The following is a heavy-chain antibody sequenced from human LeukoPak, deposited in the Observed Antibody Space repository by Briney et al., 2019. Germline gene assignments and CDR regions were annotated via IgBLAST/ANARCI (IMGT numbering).Heavy chain of an antibody. CDR2: LSYDGFNK. J-gene: IGHJ4*02. CDR1: GFTFSRNG. V-gene: IGHV3-30*03. D-gene: IGHD2-8*02. Sequence: PGGTLRLSCAASGFTFSRNGMTWVRQAPGKGLEWVAVLSYDGFNKYYTQSVKGRFTISRDNSKNTLYLQMNSLGAEDSAVYYCARSVGWWDFDYWGQGTLVTVSS. CDR3: ARSVGWWDFDY.